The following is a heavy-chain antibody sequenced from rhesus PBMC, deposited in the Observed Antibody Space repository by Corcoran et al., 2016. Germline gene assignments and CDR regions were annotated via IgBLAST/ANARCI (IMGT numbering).Heavy chain of an antibody. CDR2: IGSGGHI. CDR1: GFTSGNSD. V-gene: IGHV3S43*01. D-gene: IGHD3-34*01. CDR3: AKDYLWADYTPDY. Sequence: EVQLVESGGGLVQPGGSLRLSCAAPGFTSGNSDLIWIRQAPGKGLEGVSYIGSGGHIYYSDSVKGRFTISRDDAKNTLWLQMSSLRVEDTAMYYCAKDYLWADYTPDYWGQGVLVTVSS. J-gene: IGHJ4*01.